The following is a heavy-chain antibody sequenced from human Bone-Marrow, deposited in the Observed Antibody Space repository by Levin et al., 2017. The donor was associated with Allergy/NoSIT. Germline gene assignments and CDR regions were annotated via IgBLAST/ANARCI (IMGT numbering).Heavy chain of an antibody. D-gene: IGHD6-19*01. V-gene: IGHV3-48*04. CDR3: ARDPPTYSSGFFWDY. CDR2: ISSSSSTI. J-gene: IGHJ4*02. Sequence: GGSLRLSCAASGFTFSSYSMNWVRQAPGKGLEWVSYISSSSSTIYYADSVKGRFTISRDNAKNSLYLQMNSLRAEDTAVYYCARDPPTYSSGFFWDYWGQGTLVTVSS. CDR1: GFTFSSYS.